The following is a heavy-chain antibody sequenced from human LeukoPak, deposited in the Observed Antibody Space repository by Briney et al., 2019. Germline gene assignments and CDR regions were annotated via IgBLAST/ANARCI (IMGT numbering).Heavy chain of an antibody. Sequence: GGSLRLSCAASGFTFDGYAMHWVRQAPGKGLEWVSLISWDGGSTYYADSVKGRFTISRDNSKNSLYLQMNSLRAEDTALYYCAKGGYCTNGVCYGEYYMDVWGKGTTVTVSS. CDR3: AKGGYCTNGVCYGEYYMDV. CDR2: ISWDGGST. D-gene: IGHD2-8*01. V-gene: IGHV3-43D*03. CDR1: GFTFDGYA. J-gene: IGHJ6*03.